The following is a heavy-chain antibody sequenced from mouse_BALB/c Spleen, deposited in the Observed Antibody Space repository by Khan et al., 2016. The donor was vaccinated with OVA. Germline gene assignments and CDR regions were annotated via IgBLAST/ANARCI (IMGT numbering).Heavy chain of an antibody. V-gene: IGHV9-3-1*01. CDR2: INTYTGEP. CDR1: GYTLTNYG. Sequence: QIQLVQSGPELKKPGETVKISCKASGYTLTNYGMNWVKQAPGKGLKWMGWINTYTGEPTYAEDFKGRIAFSLETSASTAYLQINNLKNEDTATXFCARLNGNYWFAYWGQGTLVTVSA. CDR3: ARLNGNYWFAY. D-gene: IGHD2-1*01. J-gene: IGHJ3*01.